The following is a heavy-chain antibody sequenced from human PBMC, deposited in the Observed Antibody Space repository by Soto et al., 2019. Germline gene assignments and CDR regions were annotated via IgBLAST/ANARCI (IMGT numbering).Heavy chain of an antibody. D-gene: IGHD2-2*01. CDR1: GGSFSSYY. Sequence: SETLSLTCTVSGGSFSSYYWSWIRQPPGKGLEWIGYIYYTGSIIYNPSLKSRVTMSVDTSKNQFSLKLSSVTAADTAVYYCARSPYCSSTSCPEGDGMDVWGQGTTVTVSS. J-gene: IGHJ6*02. CDR2: IYYTGSI. CDR3: ARSPYCSSTSCPEGDGMDV. V-gene: IGHV4-59*12.